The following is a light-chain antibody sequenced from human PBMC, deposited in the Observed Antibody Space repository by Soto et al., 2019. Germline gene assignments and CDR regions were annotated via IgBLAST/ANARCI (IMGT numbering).Light chain of an antibody. J-gene: IGKJ1*01. V-gene: IGKV1-5*01. CDR2: DAS. Sequence: DIQMTQSPSTLSASVGDRITITCRASQGISRWLAWYQQKPGKAPKVLIYDASNLESGVPSRFSGSGSGTEFTLTISSLQPDDFATYYCQQYSSYWTFGQGTKVEIK. CDR3: QQYSSYWT. CDR1: QGISRW.